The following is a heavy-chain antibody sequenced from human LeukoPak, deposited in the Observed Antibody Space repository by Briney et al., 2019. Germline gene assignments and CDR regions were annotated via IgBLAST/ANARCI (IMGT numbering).Heavy chain of an antibody. J-gene: IGHJ6*03. V-gene: IGHV3-30*01. CDR1: GFTFSRNV. CDR3: ARGGIPTGPYYYFYYMDV. D-gene: IGHD3-10*01. Sequence: GGSLRLSCVASGFTFSRNVMHWVRQAPGKGLEWVALISYDGNNKFYADSVKGRFTISRDNSRNTLYLQMNSLRGEDAAVYSCARGGIPTGPYYYFYYMDVRGKGTAVTVSS. CDR2: ISYDGNNK.